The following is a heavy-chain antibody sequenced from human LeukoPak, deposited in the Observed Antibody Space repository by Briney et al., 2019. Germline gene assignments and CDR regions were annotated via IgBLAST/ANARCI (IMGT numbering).Heavy chain of an antibody. D-gene: IGHD6-6*01. V-gene: IGHV3-7*04. CDR1: GFTFSSYW. CDR3: ARDVRPDY. CDR2: IKQDGTEK. Sequence: GGSLRLSCAASGFTFSSYWMSWVRQTPGEGLEWVANIKQDGTEKYYMDSVKGRFSISRDNAKNSLYLQMNALRAEDTAVYYCARDVRPDYWGQGTLVTVST. J-gene: IGHJ4*02.